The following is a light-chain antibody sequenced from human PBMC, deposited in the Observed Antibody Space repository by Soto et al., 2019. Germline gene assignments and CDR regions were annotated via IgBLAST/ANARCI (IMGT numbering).Light chain of an antibody. CDR2: EVT. J-gene: IGLJ3*02. Sequence: QSVLTQPASVSGSPGQSITISCTGTSNDIGLYNYVSWYQQHPGKAPKLVIYEVTYRPSGVSDRFSGSKSDNTASLTISGLKAEDEADYYCSSYPLSSTWGFGVGTKLPVL. V-gene: IGLV2-14*01. CDR3: SSYPLSSTWG. CDR1: SNDIGLYNY.